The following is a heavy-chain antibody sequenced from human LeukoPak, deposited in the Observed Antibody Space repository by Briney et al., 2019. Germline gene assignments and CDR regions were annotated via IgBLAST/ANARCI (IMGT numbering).Heavy chain of an antibody. D-gene: IGHD3-3*01. Sequence: AGGSLRLSCAASGFTFSSYSMNWVRQAPGKGLEWVSAIGGSGGNTYYADSVKGRFTISRDNSKNTLYLQMNSLRAEDTAVYYCAKGGKLILEWLPTLSVLDPWGQGTLVTVSS. CDR2: IGGSGGNT. CDR3: AKGGKLILEWLPTLSVLDP. CDR1: GFTFSSYS. V-gene: IGHV3-23*01. J-gene: IGHJ5*02.